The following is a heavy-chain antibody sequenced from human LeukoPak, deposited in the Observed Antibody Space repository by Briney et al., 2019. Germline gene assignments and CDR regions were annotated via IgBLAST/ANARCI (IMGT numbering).Heavy chain of an antibody. J-gene: IGHJ5*01. D-gene: IGHD2-2*01. CDR1: GGSIRSSTNF. Sequence: SETLSLTCTVSGGSIRSSTNFWGWIRQPPGKGLEWIGSIYYTGSTYYSPSLKSRLTISVDTSKNQFSLRLSSVTAADTAVHYCARVGPYQLPDSWGQGTLVSVSS. CDR3: ARVGPYQLPDS. V-gene: IGHV4-39*01. CDR2: IYYTGST.